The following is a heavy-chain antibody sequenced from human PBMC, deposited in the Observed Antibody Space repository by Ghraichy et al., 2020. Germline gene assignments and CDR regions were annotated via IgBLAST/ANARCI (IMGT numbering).Heavy chain of an antibody. D-gene: IGHD7-27*01. V-gene: IGHV6-1*01. CDR3: ARDPPTAWGAFDI. CDR2: AYYSSNWYN. J-gene: IGHJ3*02. CDR1: GDSVSTNGAA. Sequence: TCAISGDSVSTNGAAWNWIRQSPSRGLEWLGRAYYSSNWYNEYAVSLKSRITINPDTSKNQFSLQLNSVTPEDTAVYYCARDPPTAWGAFDIWGQGTMVTVSS.